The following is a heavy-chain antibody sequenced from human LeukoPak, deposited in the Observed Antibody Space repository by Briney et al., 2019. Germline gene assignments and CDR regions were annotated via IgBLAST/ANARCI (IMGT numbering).Heavy chain of an antibody. V-gene: IGHV1-58*02. D-gene: IGHD5-24*01. Sequence: SVKVSCKASGFTFISSAMQWVRQARGQRLEWIGWIFVGSGKTNYPQKFQERVTITRDMSTSTAYTELSSLRSEDTAVYYCAAAPRRDGYRNWGQGTLVTVS. J-gene: IGHJ4*02. CDR3: AAAPRRDGYRN. CDR1: GFTFISSA. CDR2: IFVGSGKT.